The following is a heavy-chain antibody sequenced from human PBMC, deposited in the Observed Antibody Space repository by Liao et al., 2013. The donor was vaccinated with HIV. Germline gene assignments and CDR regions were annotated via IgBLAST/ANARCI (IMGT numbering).Heavy chain of an antibody. J-gene: IGHJ2*01. CDR1: GGSISSYY. V-gene: IGHV4-4*07. D-gene: IGHD3-3*01. CDR3: ARVDFWSGYYSWYFDL. Sequence: QLQLQESGPGLVKPSETLSLTCTVSGGSISSYYWSWIRQPAGKGLEWIGRIYTSGSTNYNPSLKSRVTISVDTSKNQFSLKLSSVTAADTAVYYCARVDFWSGYYSWYFDLWGRGTLVTVSS. CDR2: IYTSGST.